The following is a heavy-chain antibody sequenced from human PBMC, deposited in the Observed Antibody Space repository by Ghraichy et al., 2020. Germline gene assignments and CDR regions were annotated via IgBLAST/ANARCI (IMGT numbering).Heavy chain of an antibody. CDR3: AREVGIFGVALNWFDP. J-gene: IGHJ5*02. CDR2: IYTRGST. Sequence: SETLSLTCTVSGGSISSYYWSWIRQPAGKGLEWIGRIYTRGSTNYNPSLKSRVTMSVDTSKNQFSLKLSSVTAADTAVYYCAREVGIFGVALNWFDPWGQGILVTVSS. V-gene: IGHV4-4*07. CDR1: GGSISSYY. D-gene: IGHD3-3*01.